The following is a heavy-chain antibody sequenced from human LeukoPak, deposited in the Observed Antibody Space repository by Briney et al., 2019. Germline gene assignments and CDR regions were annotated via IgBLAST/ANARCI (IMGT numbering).Heavy chain of an antibody. V-gene: IGHV4-61*02. CDR3: AREYSFSFDF. J-gene: IGHJ4*02. Sequence: SQTLSLTCTVSGGSITSGRYYWTWIRQPAGKGLEWIGRIYVSGSTNYNPSLKSRATISIDTSKNQFSLKLSSVPAADTAMYYCAREYSFSFDFWGQGTLVTVSS. D-gene: IGHD6-13*01. CDR2: IYVSGST. CDR1: GGSITSGRYY.